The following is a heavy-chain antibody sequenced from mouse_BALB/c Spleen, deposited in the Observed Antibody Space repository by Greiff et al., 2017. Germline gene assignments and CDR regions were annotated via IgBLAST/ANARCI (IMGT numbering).Heavy chain of an antibody. CDR2: ISSGGSYT. V-gene: IGHV5-9-3*01. CDR3: ARHGGYDWYFDV. D-gene: IGHD2-14*01. J-gene: IGHJ1*01. CDR1: GFTFSSYA. Sequence: EVQRVESGGGLVKPGGSLKLSCAASGFTFSSYAMSWVRQTPEKRLEWVATISSGGSYTYYPDSVKGRFTISRDNAKNTLYLQMSSLRSEDTAMYYCARHGGYDWYFDVWGAGTTVTVSS.